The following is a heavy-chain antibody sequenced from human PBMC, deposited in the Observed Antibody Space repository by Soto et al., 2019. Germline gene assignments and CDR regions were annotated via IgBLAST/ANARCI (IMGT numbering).Heavy chain of an antibody. CDR3: ARTEGRSTRGDY. CDR2: ISTYNGDT. D-gene: IGHD2-8*01. Sequence: QVQLVQSGAEVKKPGASVRVSCKASGYSFTTYGVTWVRQAPGQGLEWMGWISTYNGDTRVAQQHQGRVTLTTDTSTNAAHKELRSLRSDDTAIYYCARTEGRSTRGDYWGQGTPVTVSS. CDR1: GYSFTTYG. V-gene: IGHV1-18*01. J-gene: IGHJ4*02.